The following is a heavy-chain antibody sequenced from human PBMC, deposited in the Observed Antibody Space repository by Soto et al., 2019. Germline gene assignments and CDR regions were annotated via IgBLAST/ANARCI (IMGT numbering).Heavy chain of an antibody. CDR1: GASVSNGVYY. Sequence: PSETLSLTCTVSGASVSNGVYYCTWIRQHPGKGLEWIGYIDNSGATYYNPSLTGRVGISVDASKNQFSLNLQSLTAADTAFYYCAGAVSDFDVRRYRTSYFDQWGHGILVTV. D-gene: IGHD3-10*02. CDR3: AGAVSDFDVRRYRTSYFDQ. J-gene: IGHJ4*01. V-gene: IGHV4-31*03. CDR2: IDNSGAT.